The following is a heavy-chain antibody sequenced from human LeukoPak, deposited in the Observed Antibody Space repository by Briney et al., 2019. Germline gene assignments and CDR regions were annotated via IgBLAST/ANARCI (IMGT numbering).Heavy chain of an antibody. D-gene: IGHD6-19*01. V-gene: IGHV3-21*01. Sequence: GGSLRLSCTVSGFTFSSFTMNWVRQGPGKGLEWVASISNSGDYISYADSLKGRFTISRDNAKHSLFLQMSSLRAEETAVYYCAREMYAGWYFAFDIWGQRTMVTVYS. CDR2: ISNSGDYI. CDR3: AREMYAGWYFAFDI. CDR1: GFTFSSFT. J-gene: IGHJ3*02.